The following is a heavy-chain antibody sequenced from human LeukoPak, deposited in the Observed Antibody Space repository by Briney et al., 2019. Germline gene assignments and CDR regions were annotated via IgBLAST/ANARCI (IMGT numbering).Heavy chain of an antibody. Sequence: SETLSLTCTVSGVSISSYYWSWIRQPPGKGLEWIGYIYYSESTHYNPSLKSRVTISVDASKNQFSLKLSSVTAADTAVYYCARYSNYGDYYCFYRDVWGKGTTVTVSS. CDR1: GVSISSYY. V-gene: IGHV4-59*01. CDR3: ARYSNYGDYYCFYRDV. D-gene: IGHD4-11*01. J-gene: IGHJ6*03. CDR2: IYYSEST.